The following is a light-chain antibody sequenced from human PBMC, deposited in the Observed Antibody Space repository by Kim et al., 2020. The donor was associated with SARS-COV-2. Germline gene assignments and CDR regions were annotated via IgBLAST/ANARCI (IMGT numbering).Light chain of an antibody. Sequence: QSVLTQPPSASGTPGQRVTISCSGSRSNIGSATVNWYQQLPGTAPKLLIYSNNQRPSGVPDRFSGSKSGTSGSLAISGLQSEDEAEYYCAAWDDSLNEWVFGGGTQLTVL. CDR2: SNN. CDR3: AAWDDSLNEWV. CDR1: RSNIGSAT. V-gene: IGLV1-44*01. J-gene: IGLJ3*02.